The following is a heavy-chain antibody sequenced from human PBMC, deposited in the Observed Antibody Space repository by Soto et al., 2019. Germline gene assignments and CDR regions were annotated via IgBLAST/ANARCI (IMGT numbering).Heavy chain of an antibody. D-gene: IGHD2-15*01. CDR2: ISGSGGST. Sequence: EVQLLESGGGLVQPGGSLRLSCAASGFTFSSYAMSWVRQAPGKGLEWVSAISGSGGSTYYADSVKGRFTISRDNSKNTLYLQMNSLRAEDTAVYYCAKGGSIVVVVAATRYIGWFDPWGQGTLVTVSS. CDR1: GFTFSSYA. CDR3: AKGGSIVVVVAATRYIGWFDP. V-gene: IGHV3-23*01. J-gene: IGHJ5*02.